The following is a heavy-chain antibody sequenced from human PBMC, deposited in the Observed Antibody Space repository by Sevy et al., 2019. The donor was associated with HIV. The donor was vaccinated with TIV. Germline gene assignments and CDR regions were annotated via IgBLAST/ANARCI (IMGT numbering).Heavy chain of an antibody. CDR3: AREGCTKPHDY. CDR2: LSFGCGRI. V-gene: IGHV3-23*01. J-gene: IGHJ4*02. Sequence: GGYLRLSCVASGFNFNIYSFSWVRQAPGKGLEWVSTLSFGCGRINYADSVQGRFTISRDDSKKTLYLEMHSLRVEDTAVHYCAREGCTKPHDYWGQGTLVAVSS. D-gene: IGHD2-8*01. CDR1: GFNFNIYS.